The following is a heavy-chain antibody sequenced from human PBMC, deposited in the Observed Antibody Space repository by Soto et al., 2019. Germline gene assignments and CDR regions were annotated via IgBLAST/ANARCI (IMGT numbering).Heavy chain of an antibody. CDR1: GFTFSNAW. J-gene: IGHJ6*02. D-gene: IGHD1-1*01. Sequence: PGGSLRLSCAASGFTFSNAWMNWVRQAPGKGLEWVGRIKSKTDGGTTDYAAPVKGRFTISRDDSKNTLYLQMNSLKTEDTAVYYCTTDTSYRFDYYYYYGMDVWGQGTTVTVSS. V-gene: IGHV3-15*07. CDR3: TTDTSYRFDYYYYYGMDV. CDR2: IKSKTDGGTT.